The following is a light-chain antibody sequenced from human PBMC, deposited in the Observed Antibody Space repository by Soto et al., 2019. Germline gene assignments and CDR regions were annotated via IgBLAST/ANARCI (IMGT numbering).Light chain of an antibody. CDR1: SSDVGGYDF. V-gene: IGLV2-11*01. CDR3: CSCAGSYKDHYV. J-gene: IGLJ1*01. CDR2: DVN. Sequence: QSALTQPRSVSGSPGQSVTISCTGTSSDVGGYDFVSWHQQHPGKAPKVMIFDVNKRPSGVPDRCSGSKSGNTASLTISGLQAEDEADYYCCSCAGSYKDHYVFGTGTKVTVL.